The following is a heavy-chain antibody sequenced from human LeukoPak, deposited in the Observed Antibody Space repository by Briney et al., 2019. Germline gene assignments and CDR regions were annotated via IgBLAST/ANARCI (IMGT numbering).Heavy chain of an antibody. CDR3: ARGPSTVTTPLAY. J-gene: IGHJ4*02. D-gene: IGHD4-17*01. V-gene: IGHV3-74*01. Sequence: GGSLRLSCAASVFTFISYWLHWVRPAPGKGLVWVSRINSDGSSTSYADSVKGRFTISRGDAKNTLYLQMNSLRAEDPAVYYCARGPSTVTTPLAYWGQGTLVTAYS. CDR1: VFTFISYW. CDR2: INSDGSST.